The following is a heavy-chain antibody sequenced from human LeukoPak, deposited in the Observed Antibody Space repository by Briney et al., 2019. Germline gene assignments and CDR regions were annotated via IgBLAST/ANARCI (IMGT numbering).Heavy chain of an antibody. D-gene: IGHD3-3*01. CDR1: GFTFSNYA. CDR3: ARDPWDFSSGYYGAYFQH. J-gene: IGHJ1*01. Sequence: PGGSLRLSCAASGFTFSNYAMHWIRQAPGKGLEYVSAISSNGGSTYYADSVKGRFIISRDNSKNTLYLQMGSLRVEDMAVYYCARDPWDFSSGYYGAYFQHWGQGTLVTVSS. CDR2: ISSNGGST. V-gene: IGHV3-64*02.